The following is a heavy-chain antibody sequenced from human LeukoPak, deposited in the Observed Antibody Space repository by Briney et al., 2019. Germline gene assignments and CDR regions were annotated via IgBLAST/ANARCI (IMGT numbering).Heavy chain of an antibody. CDR2: ITGSGDST. Sequence: GGSLRLSCAASGFIFSSHAMSWVRQAPGKGLEWVSGITGSGDSTYYADSVMGRFTISRDNSKNTLHLQMNSLRAVDTAVYYCARDRVYSYGYRDAFDIWGQGTMVTVSS. V-gene: IGHV3-23*01. CDR3: ARDRVYSYGYRDAFDI. J-gene: IGHJ3*02. D-gene: IGHD5-18*01. CDR1: GFIFSSHA.